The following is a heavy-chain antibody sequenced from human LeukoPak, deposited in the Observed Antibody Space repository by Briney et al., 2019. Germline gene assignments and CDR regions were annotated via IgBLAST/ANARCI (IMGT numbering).Heavy chain of an antibody. CDR3: ARVSPYSSSWYWFDP. V-gene: IGHV4-38-2*02. CDR1: GYSISSGYY. J-gene: IGHJ5*02. Sequence: SETLSLTCTVSGYSISSGYYWGWIRQPPGKGLEWIGSIYHSGSTYYNPSLKSRVTISVDTSKNQFSLKLSSVTAADTAVYYCARVSPYSSSWYWFDPWGQGTLVTVSS. D-gene: IGHD6-13*01. CDR2: IYHSGST.